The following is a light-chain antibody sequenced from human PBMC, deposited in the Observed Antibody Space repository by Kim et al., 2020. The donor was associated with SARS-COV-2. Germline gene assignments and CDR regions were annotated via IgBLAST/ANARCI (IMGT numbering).Light chain of an antibody. CDR1: GSDIGTYDY. Sequence: GQSVPISCIGTGSDIGTYDYVSWYQQHPGKAPKLMIFEVTKRPSGVPDRFSGSKSGNTASLTVSGLQTEDEADYFCSSYAARNTLVFGGGTQLTVL. CDR2: EVT. V-gene: IGLV2-8*01. J-gene: IGLJ2*01. CDR3: SSYAARNTLV.